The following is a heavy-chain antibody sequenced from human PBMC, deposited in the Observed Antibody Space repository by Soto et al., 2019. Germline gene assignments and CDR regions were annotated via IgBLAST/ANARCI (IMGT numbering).Heavy chain of an antibody. J-gene: IGHJ5*02. CDR2: IYYSGST. CDR1: GGSISSSSYY. D-gene: IGHD4-17*01. Sequence: QLQLQESGPGLVKPSETLSLTCTVSGGSISSSSYYWGWIRQPPGKGLEWIGSIYYSGSTYYNPSLKSRVTISVDTSKNQFSLKLSSVTAADTAVYYCARRIRSYGLNGDYEIISWFDPWGQGTLVTVSS. V-gene: IGHV4-39*01. CDR3: ARRIRSYGLNGDYEIISWFDP.